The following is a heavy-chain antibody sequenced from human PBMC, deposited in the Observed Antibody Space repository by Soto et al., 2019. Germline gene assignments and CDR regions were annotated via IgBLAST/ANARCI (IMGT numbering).Heavy chain of an antibody. CDR3: ARDRTDSGYYTNWLDP. V-gene: IGHV1-69*06. CDR2: IIPIFGTT. D-gene: IGHD3-22*01. J-gene: IGHJ5*02. CDR1: GGTFGSDA. Sequence: SVKVSCTASGGTFGSDAITWVRQAPGQGLEWVGRIIPIFGTTNYAQNLQGRVTISADKSTPTSYMELHSLTSDDTALYYCARDRTDSGYYTNWLDPWGQVTQVTVSS.